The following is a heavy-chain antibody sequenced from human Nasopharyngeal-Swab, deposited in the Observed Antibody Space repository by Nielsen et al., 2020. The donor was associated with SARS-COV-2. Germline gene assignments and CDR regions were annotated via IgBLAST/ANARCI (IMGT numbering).Heavy chain of an antibody. CDR3: AREEGRGYSGYDPEYYYMDV. Sequence: WVRQAPGQELEWMGGIIPIFGTANYAQKFQGRVTITADKSTSTAYMELSSLRSEDTAVYYCAREEGRGYSGYDPEYYYMDVWGKGTTVTVSS. V-gene: IGHV1-69*06. J-gene: IGHJ6*03. CDR2: IIPIFGTA. D-gene: IGHD5-12*01.